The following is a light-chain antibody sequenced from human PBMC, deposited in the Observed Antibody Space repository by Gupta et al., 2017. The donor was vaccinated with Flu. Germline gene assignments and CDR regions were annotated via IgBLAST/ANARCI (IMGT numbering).Light chain of an antibody. CDR3: SSYSPSNTLV. CDR1: SGDIGNYKY. CDR2: EVS. J-gene: IGLJ1*01. V-gene: IGLV2-14*01. Sequence: SVTISCTGISGDIGNYKYVSWYQQHPGKAPSLFIYEVSNRPSRVSSRFSGSKSGNTASLTISGLQAEDEADYFCSSYSPSNTLVFGTGIQVSVL.